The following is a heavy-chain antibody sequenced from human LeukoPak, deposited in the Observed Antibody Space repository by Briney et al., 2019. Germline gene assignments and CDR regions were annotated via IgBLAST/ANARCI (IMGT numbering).Heavy chain of an antibody. CDR2: ISYNGRNN. V-gene: IGHV3-30*18. CDR1: GFTFSSYW. J-gene: IGHJ4*02. D-gene: IGHD3-16*01. Sequence: PGGSLRLSCAASGFTFSSYWMHCVRQAPGKGLEWVALISYNGRNNYYADSVKGRFTISRDNSKNTLYLQVSSLRTEDTAVYFCAKDNRGYFDFWGQGTLVTVSS. CDR3: AKDNRGYFDF.